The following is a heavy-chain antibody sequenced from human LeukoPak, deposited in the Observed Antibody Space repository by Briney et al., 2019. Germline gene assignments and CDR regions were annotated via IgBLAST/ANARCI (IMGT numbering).Heavy chain of an antibody. CDR3: AHRVGSSHFDY. Sequence: SGPTLVKPTQTLTLTCSFSGFSLSTSGSGVGWIRQPPGKALEWLAVIYWNDDKRYSPSLKSRLTITKDTSKNQVVLTMTNMDPVDTATYYCAHRVGSSHFDYWGQGTLVTVSS. CDR2: IYWNDDK. CDR1: GFSLSTSGSG. V-gene: IGHV2-5*01. J-gene: IGHJ4*02. D-gene: IGHD6-6*01.